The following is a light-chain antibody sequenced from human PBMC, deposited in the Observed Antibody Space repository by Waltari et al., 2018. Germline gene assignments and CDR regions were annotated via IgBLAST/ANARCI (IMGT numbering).Light chain of an antibody. CDR2: DVT. CDR3: TSDAGSNSNSFYV. Sequence: QSALTQPPSASGSPGQSVTISCTGASSDIGAVSWYQHHPGKAPKLMIYDVTKRPSGVPDRFSDSGSGNTASLTVSGLQPEDEADYYCTSDAGSNSNSFYVFGTGTKVTVL. J-gene: IGLJ1*01. CDR1: SSDIGA. V-gene: IGLV2-8*01.